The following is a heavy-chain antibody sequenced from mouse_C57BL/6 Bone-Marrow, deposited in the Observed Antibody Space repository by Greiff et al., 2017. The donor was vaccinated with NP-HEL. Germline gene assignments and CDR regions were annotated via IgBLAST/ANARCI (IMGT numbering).Heavy chain of an antibody. Sequence: EVNVVESGGGLVKPGGSLKLSCAASGFTFSSYAMSWVRQTPEKRLEWVATISDGGSYTYYPDNVKGRFTISRDNAKNNLYLQMSHLKSEDTAMYYCAREGYDYTGYWGQGTTLTVSS. V-gene: IGHV5-4*01. CDR3: AREGYDYTGY. CDR2: ISDGGSYT. J-gene: IGHJ2*01. CDR1: GFTFSSYA. D-gene: IGHD2-4*01.